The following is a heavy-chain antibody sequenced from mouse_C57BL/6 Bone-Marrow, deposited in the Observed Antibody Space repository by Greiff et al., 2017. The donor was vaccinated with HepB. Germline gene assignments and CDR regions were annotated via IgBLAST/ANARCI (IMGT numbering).Heavy chain of an antibody. CDR1: GSTFPDYY. J-gene: IGHJ3*01. V-gene: IGHV1-19*01. CDR2: LNPYNGGT. Sequence: VQLQQSGPVLVKPGASVKMSCKASGSTFPDYYMKWVKQSHGKSLEWLGVLNPYNGGTSYKQKFKGKATLTVDTSSSTAYMELNSLTSEDSAVYYCARDAPDGYLFAYWGQGTLVTVSA. CDR3: ARDAPDGYLFAY. D-gene: IGHD2-3*01.